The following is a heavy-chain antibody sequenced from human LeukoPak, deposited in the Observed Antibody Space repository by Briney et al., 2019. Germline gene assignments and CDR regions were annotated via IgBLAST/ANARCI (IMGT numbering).Heavy chain of an antibody. CDR2: INGISGET. Sequence: GGSLSLSCAASGFTFSIYAMTWVRQAPGKGLEWVSGINGISGETYYADSVKGRFTISRDNSRNTLFLQMSNLRPDDTAVYYCAKGGAQQAVCYFDYWGQGTLVTVSS. D-gene: IGHD6-19*01. J-gene: IGHJ4*02. CDR3: AKGGAQQAVCYFDY. V-gene: IGHV3-23*01. CDR1: GFTFSIYA.